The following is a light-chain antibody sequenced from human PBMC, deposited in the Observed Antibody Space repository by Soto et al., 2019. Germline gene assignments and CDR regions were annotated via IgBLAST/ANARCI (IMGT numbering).Light chain of an antibody. CDR2: EVN. Sequence: ALSQPASVSGSPGQSITISCTGTSSDVGLYNLVSWYQQLPGKAPKLIIYEVNERPSGISDRFSGSKSGNTASLTISGLQDEDEADYYCCSYVGSSILMFGGGTKLTVL. V-gene: IGLV2-23*02. J-gene: IGLJ3*02. CDR1: SSDVGLYNL. CDR3: CSYVGSSILM.